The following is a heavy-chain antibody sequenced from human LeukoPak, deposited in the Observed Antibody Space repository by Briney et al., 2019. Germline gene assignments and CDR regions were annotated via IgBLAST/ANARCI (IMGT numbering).Heavy chain of an antibody. Sequence: GGSLRLSCAASGFTVSSNYMSWVRQAPGKGLEWVSVIYSGGSTYYADSVKGRFTISRDNSKNTLYLQMNSLRAEDTAVYYCATYSGSYYGSLDYWGQGTLVTVSS. CDR2: IYSGGST. D-gene: IGHD1-26*01. CDR3: ATYSGSYYGSLDY. V-gene: IGHV3-66*01. CDR1: GFTVSSNY. J-gene: IGHJ4*02.